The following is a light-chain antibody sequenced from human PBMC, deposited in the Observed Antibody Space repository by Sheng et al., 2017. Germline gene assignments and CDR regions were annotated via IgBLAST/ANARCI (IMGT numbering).Light chain of an antibody. CDR3: LHDYGSPYG. CDR2: KAS. J-gene: IGKJ2*03. V-gene: IGKV1-5*03. CDR1: ESMSYW. Sequence: DIQMTQSPSTLSASVGDRVTITCRASESMSYWLAWYQQKPGKAPKLLIYKASALESGVPSRFSGSGSRTEFTLTISSLQPEDFATYYCLHDYGSPYGFGQGTKLGI.